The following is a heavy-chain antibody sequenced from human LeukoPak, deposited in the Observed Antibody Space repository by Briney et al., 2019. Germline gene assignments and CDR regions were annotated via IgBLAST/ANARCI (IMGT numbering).Heavy chain of an antibody. CDR3: ARVGAQSGDYWYFDL. V-gene: IGHV1-2*02. CDR2: INPNSGGT. Sequence: ASVRVSCKASGYTFTGYYMHWVRQAPGQGLEWMGWINPNSGGTNYAQKFQGRVTMTRDTSISTAYMELSRLRSDDTAVYYCARVGAQSGDYWYFDLWGRGTLVTVSS. CDR1: GYTFTGYY. J-gene: IGHJ2*01. D-gene: IGHD3-10*01.